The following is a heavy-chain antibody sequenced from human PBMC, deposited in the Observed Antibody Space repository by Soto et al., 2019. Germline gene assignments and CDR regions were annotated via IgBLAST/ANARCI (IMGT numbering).Heavy chain of an antibody. J-gene: IGHJ6*02. V-gene: IGHV1-18*01. CDR1: GYTFTSYG. Sequence: ASVKVSCKASGYTFTSYGISWVRQAPGQGLEWMGWISAYNGNTNYAQKLQGRVTMTTDTSTSTAYMELRSLRSDDTAVYYCARDKVIAVAYYYYYGMDVWGQGTTVTVSS. CDR3: ARDKVIAVAYYYYYGMDV. CDR2: ISAYNGNT. D-gene: IGHD6-19*01.